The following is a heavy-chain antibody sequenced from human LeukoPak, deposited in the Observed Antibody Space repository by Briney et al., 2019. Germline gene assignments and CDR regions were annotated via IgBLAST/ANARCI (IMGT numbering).Heavy chain of an antibody. CDR1: GFSFSNYW. CDR2: IKQDEGEK. V-gene: IGHV3-7*03. CDR3: ARLVGDVTTWDC. D-gene: IGHD1-26*01. Sequence: GGSLRLSCTASGFSFSNYWMSWARQAPGKGLEWVASIKQDEGEKYYVDSVKGRFTTSRDNAKSSLYLQMNALRGEDTAVYYCARLVGDVTTWDCWGQGTLVTVSS. J-gene: IGHJ4*02.